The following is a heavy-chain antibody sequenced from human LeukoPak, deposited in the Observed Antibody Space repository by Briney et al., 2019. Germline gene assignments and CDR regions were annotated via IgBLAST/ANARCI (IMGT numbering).Heavy chain of an antibody. CDR1: GGTFSSYA. J-gene: IGHJ4*02. CDR3: AREPYCSSTSCYKVFVY. D-gene: IGHD2-2*02. CDR2: IIPIFGTA. V-gene: IGHV1-69*05. Sequence: GASVKVSCKASGGTFSSYAISWVRQAPGQGLEWMGRIIPIFGTANYAQKFQGRVTITTDESTSTAYMELSSLRSEDTAVYYCAREPYCSSTSCYKVFVYWGQGTLVTVSS.